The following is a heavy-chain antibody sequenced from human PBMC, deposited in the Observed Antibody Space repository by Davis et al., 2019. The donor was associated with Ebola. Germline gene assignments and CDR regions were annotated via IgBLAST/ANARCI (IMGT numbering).Heavy chain of an antibody. CDR3: ARDCPVAGGRGGFDI. CDR2: IAAYNGYT. D-gene: IGHD6-19*01. V-gene: IGHV1-18*01. CDR1: GYSFTTYG. Sequence: AASVKVSCKTSGYSFTTYGIMWVRQAPGQGLEWMGWIAAYNGYTNYVQNFQGRVTMTIDPSASTAYMELRRLRSDDTAVYYCARDCPVAGGRGGFDIWSLGTRVTVSA. J-gene: IGHJ3*02.